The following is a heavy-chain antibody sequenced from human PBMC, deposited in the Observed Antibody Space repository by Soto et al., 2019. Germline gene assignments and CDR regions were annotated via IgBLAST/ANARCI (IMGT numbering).Heavy chain of an antibody. J-gene: IGHJ6*02. CDR1: GFTFSNAW. CDR3: TTEGDIVVVPAATLYYYYGMDV. CDR2: IKSKTDGGTT. D-gene: IGHD2-2*01. Sequence: PGGSLRLSCAASGFTFSNAWMSWVRQAPGKGLEWVGRIKSKTDGGTTDYAAPVKGRFTISRDDSKNTPYLQMNSLKTEDTAVYYCTTEGDIVVVPAATLYYYYGMDVWGQGTTVTVSS. V-gene: IGHV3-15*01.